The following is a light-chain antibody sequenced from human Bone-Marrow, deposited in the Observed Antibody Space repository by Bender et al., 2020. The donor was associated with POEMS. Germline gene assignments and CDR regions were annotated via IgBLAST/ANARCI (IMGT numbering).Light chain of an antibody. Sequence: QSVLTQPPSVSAAPGQRVTISCSGSSSNIGNNPVSWYQHLPGAAPKLLIYDSKRRPSGISDRFSGSKSGTSASLAISGLQSEDEADYYCAVWDDSLNGWVFGGGTKLTVL. CDR2: DSK. J-gene: IGLJ3*02. CDR3: AVWDDSLNGWV. CDR1: SSNIGNNP. V-gene: IGLV1-51*01.